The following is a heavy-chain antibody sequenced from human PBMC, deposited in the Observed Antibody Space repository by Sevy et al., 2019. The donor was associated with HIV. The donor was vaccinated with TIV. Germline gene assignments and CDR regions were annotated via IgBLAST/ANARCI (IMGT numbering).Heavy chain of an antibody. CDR3: ARVRNPARGVFFDY. Sequence: SETLSLTCTVSGGSISSYYWSWIRQPPGKGLEWIGYIYYSGSTNYNPSLKSRVTISVDTSKNQFSLKLSSVTAADTAVYYCARVRNPARGVFFDYWGQGTLVTVSS. CDR2: IYYSGST. CDR1: GGSISSYY. V-gene: IGHV4-59*01. J-gene: IGHJ4*02. D-gene: IGHD3-10*01.